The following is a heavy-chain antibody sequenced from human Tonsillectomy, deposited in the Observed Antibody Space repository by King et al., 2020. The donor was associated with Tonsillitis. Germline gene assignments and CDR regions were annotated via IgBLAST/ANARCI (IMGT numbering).Heavy chain of an antibody. CDR3: VRVRNYGQWLGPTAFDS. V-gene: IGHV3-64D*06. CDR1: GFTLSRYA. Sequence: EVQLVESGGGLVQPGGSLRLSCSASGFTLSRYAMYWVRRAPGKGLKYVSAISSNGGSTYYADSVKDRFSISRDNSKNTLYLQLSSLRAEDMAIYYCVRVRNYGQWLGPTAFDSWGQGTMVTVSS. J-gene: IGHJ3*02. CDR2: ISSNGGST. D-gene: IGHD6-19*01.